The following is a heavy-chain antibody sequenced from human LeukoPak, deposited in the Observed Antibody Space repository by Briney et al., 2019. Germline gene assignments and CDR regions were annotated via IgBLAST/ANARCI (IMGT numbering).Heavy chain of an antibody. CDR1: GFTFDDYP. CDR3: AKAVGETVVVAATYFDY. D-gene: IGHD2-15*01. V-gene: IGHV3-9*01. Sequence: GRSLRLSCAASGFTFDDYPMHWVRQAPGKGLEWVSGISWNSGSIGYADSVKGRFTISRDNAKNSLYLQMNSLRAEDTALYYCAKAVGETVVVAATYFDYWGQGTLVTVSS. J-gene: IGHJ4*02. CDR2: ISWNSGSI.